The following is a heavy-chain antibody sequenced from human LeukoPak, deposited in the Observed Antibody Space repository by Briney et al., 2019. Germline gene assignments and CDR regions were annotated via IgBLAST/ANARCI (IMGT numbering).Heavy chain of an antibody. CDR1: GGSISSSSYY. Sequence: SETLSLTCTVSGGSISSSSYYWGWIRQPPGKGLEWIGSIYYSGSTYYNPSLKSRVTISVDTSKNQFSLKLSSVTAADMAVYYCAREVIPSGYSYGYFLWGQGTLVTVSS. D-gene: IGHD5-18*01. V-gene: IGHV4-39*07. CDR2: IYYSGST. J-gene: IGHJ4*02. CDR3: AREVIPSGYSYGYFL.